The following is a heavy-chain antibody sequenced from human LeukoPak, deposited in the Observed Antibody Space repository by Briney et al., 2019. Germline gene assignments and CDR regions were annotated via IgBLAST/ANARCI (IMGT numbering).Heavy chain of an antibody. V-gene: IGHV1-18*04. CDR1: GYTFTGYY. J-gene: IGHJ3*02. CDR2: ISAYNGNT. D-gene: IGHD3-22*01. CDR3: ARDLTSDSSGYYYLDAFDI. Sequence: RASVKVSCKASGYTFTGYYMHWVRQAPGQGLEWMGWISAYNGNTNYAQKLQGRVTMTTDTSTSTAYMELRSLRSDDTAVYYCARDLTSDSSGYYYLDAFDIWGQGTMVTVSS.